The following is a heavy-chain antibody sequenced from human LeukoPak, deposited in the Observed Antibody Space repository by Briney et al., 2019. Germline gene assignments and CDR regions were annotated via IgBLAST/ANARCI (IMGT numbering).Heavy chain of an antibody. CDR2: INPNSGGT. J-gene: IGHJ4*02. CDR3: ARSHIEVVPAGKGLVDY. Sequence: ASVKVSCKASGYTFTGYYMHWVRQAPGQGLEWMGWINPNSGGTNYAQKFQGRVTMTRDTSISTAYMELSRLRSDDTAVYYCARSHIEVVPAGKGLVDYWGQGTLVTVSS. CDR1: GYTFTGYY. V-gene: IGHV1-2*02. D-gene: IGHD2-2*01.